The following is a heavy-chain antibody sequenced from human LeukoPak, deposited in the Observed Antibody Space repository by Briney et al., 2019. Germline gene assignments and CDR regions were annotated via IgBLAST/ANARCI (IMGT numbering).Heavy chain of an antibody. D-gene: IGHD7-27*01. Sequence: KSGGSLRLSCAASGFTFSDYYISWLRQAPGKGLAWVSYISSSGSTIYYADSVKGRFTISRDNAKNSLYLQMNSLRAEDTAVYYCARTGDRGDYFDYWGQGTLVTVSS. CDR1: GFTFSDYY. CDR2: ISSSGSTI. J-gene: IGHJ4*02. V-gene: IGHV3-11*01. CDR3: ARTGDRGDYFDY.